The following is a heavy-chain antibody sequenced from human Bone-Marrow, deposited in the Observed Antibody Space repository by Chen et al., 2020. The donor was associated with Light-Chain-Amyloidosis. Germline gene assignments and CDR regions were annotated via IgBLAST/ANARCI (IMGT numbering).Heavy chain of an antibody. D-gene: IGHD5-12*01. Sequence: EVQLELSGPEVKKPGESLKISCKGSGYTFPNYWIGWVRQMPGKGLEWMGVIYPDDSDARYSPSFEGQVTISADKSITTAYLQWRSQKASDTAMYYCARRRDGYNFDYWGQGTLVTVSS. CDR1: GYTFPNYW. J-gene: IGHJ4*02. CDR2: IYPDDSDA. V-gene: IGHV5-51*01. CDR3: ARRRDGYNFDY.